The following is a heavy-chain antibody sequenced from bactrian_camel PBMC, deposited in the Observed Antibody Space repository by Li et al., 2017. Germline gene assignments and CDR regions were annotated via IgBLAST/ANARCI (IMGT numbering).Heavy chain of an antibody. D-gene: IGHD1*01. V-gene: IGHV3S53*01. CDR3: AADLFPSCRQPPHKLHPQVGH. CDR2: ITTVGII. J-gene: IGHJ4*01. CDR1: GFSLDAND. Sequence: QLVESGGGSVQAGGSLRLACTSTSSGFSLDANDMAWFRQAPGSACELVSAITTVGIIRYGDSVKGRFTLSLDKSPDNSKRTLFLQMNDLKPDDTAMYVCAADLFPSCRQPPHKLHPQVGHWGQGTQVTVS.